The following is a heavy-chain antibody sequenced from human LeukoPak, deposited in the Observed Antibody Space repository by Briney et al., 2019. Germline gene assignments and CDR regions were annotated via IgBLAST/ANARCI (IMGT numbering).Heavy chain of an antibody. CDR3: ARADCSSSSCYTVSY. CDR1: GFTFNSYA. CDR2: IDSIGDST. Sequence: GGSLRLSCAASGFTFNSYAMQWVRHAPGKGLEYVSGIDSIGDSTYYANSVKGRFSISRDNSKNTVYLQMDSLKAEDMAVYYCARADCSSSSCYTVSYWGQGTLVTVSS. V-gene: IGHV3-64*01. J-gene: IGHJ4*02. D-gene: IGHD2-2*01.